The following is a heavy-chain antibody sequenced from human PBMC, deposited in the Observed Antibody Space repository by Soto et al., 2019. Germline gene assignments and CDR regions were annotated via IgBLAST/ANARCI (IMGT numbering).Heavy chain of an antibody. J-gene: IGHJ4*02. CDR1: GGSISSHY. CDR3: ARLWDSSGYSKKYFDY. V-gene: IGHV4-59*08. Sequence: SETLSLTCSVSGGSISSHYWSWIRQPPGKGLEWIGYIYYTGSTSYDPSLESRVTISVDTSKNKLSLRLSSVTAADTAVYYCARLWDSSGYSKKYFDYWGKGTLVTVSS. D-gene: IGHD3-22*01. CDR2: IYYTGST.